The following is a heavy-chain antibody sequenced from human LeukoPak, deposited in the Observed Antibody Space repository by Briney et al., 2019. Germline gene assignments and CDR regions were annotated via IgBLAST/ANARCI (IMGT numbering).Heavy chain of an antibody. CDR2: INHSGST. V-gene: IGHV4-34*01. CDR1: GVSFSGYY. CDR3: ARPSLGYSSSWYGY. D-gene: IGHD6-13*01. Sequence: SETLSLTCAVYGVSFSGYYWSWIRQPPGKGLEWIGEINHSGSTNYNPSLKSRVTISVDTSKNQFSLKLSSVTAADTAVYYCARPSLGYSSSWYGYWGQGTLVTVSS. J-gene: IGHJ4*02.